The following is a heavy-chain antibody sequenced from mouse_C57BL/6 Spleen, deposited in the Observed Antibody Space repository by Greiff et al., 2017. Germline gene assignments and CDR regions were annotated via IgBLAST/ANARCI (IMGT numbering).Heavy chain of an antibody. D-gene: IGHD1-1*01. CDR1: GYTFTDYE. CDR3: TRRDYGSSSAWFAY. CDR2: IDPETGGT. J-gene: IGHJ3*01. Sequence: QVQLKESVAELVRPGASVTLSCKASGYTFTDYEMHWVKQTPVHGLEWIGAIDPETGGTAYNQKFKGKAILTADKSSSTAYMELRSLTSEDSAVYYCTRRDYGSSSAWFAYWGQGTLVTVSA. V-gene: IGHV1-15*01.